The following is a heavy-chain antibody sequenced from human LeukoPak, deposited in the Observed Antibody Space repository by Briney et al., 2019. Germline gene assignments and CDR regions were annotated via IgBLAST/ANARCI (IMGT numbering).Heavy chain of an antibody. CDR2: ISYSENT. V-gene: IGHV4-59*01. D-gene: IGHD5-12*01. CDR3: ARAPWRTFFDY. CDR1: GGSFSSSY. J-gene: IGHJ4*02. Sequence: SGTLSLTCTVSGGSFSSSYWSWIRQPPGKGLEWIGYISYSENTKYNPSLKSRVTISVDTSQNQFSLKLTSVTAADTAVYHCARAPWRTFFDYWGQGNLVTVSS.